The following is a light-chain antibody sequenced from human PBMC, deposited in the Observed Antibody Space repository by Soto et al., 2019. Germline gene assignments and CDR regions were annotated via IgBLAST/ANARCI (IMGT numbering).Light chain of an antibody. CDR1: RSDVGSYNS. CDR2: EVT. V-gene: IGLV2-23*02. J-gene: IGLJ2*01. CDR3: LSYAGNSIWL. Sequence: QSALTQPASVSGSPGQSITISCTGTRSDVGSYNSIALYQQHPGKAPRVVIFEVTKRPSGISDRFSGSKSGYTASLRISGLQAEDEADYFCLSYAGNSIWLFGGGTKLTVL.